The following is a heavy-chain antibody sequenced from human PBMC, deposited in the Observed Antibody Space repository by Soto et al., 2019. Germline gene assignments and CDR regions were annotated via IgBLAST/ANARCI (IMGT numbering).Heavy chain of an antibody. Sequence: GGSLRLSCAASGFTFSSYAMSWVRQAPGKGLEWVSAISGSGGSTYYADSVKGQFTISRDNSKNTLYLQMNSLRAEDTAVYYCAKGIGYCSSTSCYAVDDAFDIWGQGTMVTVSS. CDR3: AKGIGYCSSTSCYAVDDAFDI. D-gene: IGHD2-2*01. V-gene: IGHV3-23*01. J-gene: IGHJ3*02. CDR2: ISGSGGST. CDR1: GFTFSSYA.